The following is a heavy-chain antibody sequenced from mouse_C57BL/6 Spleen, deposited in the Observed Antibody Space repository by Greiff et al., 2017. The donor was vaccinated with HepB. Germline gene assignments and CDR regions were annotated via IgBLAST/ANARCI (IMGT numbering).Heavy chain of an antibody. J-gene: IGHJ3*01. CDR2: IDPSDIYT. D-gene: IGHD2-1*01. CDR3: ARYGNSAWFAY. V-gene: IGHV1-69*01. Sequence: QVQLQQPGAELVMPGASVKLSCKASGYTFTSYWMHWVKQRPGQGLEWIGEIDPSDIYTNYNQKFKGKSTLTVDKSSSTAYMQLSSLTSEDSAVYYCARYGNSAWFAYWGQGTLVTVSA. CDR1: GYTFTSYW.